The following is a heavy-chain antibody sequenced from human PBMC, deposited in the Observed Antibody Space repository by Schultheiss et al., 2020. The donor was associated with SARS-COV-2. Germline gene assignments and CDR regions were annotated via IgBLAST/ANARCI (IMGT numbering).Heavy chain of an antibody. CDR3: ARSGYCSGGSCYSPSYAEYFQH. CDR2: IYYSGST. J-gene: IGHJ1*01. V-gene: IGHV4-39*01. Sequence: SETLSLTCTVSGGSISSSSYYWGWIRQPPGKGLEWIGSIYYSGSTYYNPSLKSRVTISVDTSKNQFSLKLSSVTAADTAVYYCARSGYCSGGSCYSPSYAEYFQHWGQGTLVTVS. CDR1: GGSISSSSYY. D-gene: IGHD2-15*01.